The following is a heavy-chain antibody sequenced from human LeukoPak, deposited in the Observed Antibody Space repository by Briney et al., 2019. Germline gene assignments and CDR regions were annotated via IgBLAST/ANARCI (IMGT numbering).Heavy chain of an antibody. V-gene: IGHV3-48*01. CDR2: ISTSSSII. Sequence: SGGSLRLSCAASGFTFSSYAMSWVRQAPGKGLEWVSYISTSSSIIDYADSVKGRFTISRDNAKNSLYLQMNSLGAEDTAVYYCARARGYSYGYSDYWGQGTLVTVSS. J-gene: IGHJ4*02. CDR3: ARARGYSYGYSDY. CDR1: GFTFSSYA. D-gene: IGHD5-18*01.